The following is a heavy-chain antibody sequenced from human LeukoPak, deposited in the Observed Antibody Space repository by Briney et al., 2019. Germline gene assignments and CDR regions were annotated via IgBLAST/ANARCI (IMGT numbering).Heavy chain of an antibody. CDR3: ARDRYYDFWSGSHYFDY. CDR2: INPSGGTT. CDR1: GYILTSNY. J-gene: IGHJ4*02. D-gene: IGHD3-3*01. V-gene: IGHV1-46*01. Sequence: ASVKVSCKASGYILTSNYMHWVRQAPGQGLEWMGIINPSGGTTSYAQKFQGRVTITADKSTTTAYMELSSLRSVDTAMYYCARDRYYDFWSGSHYFDYWGQGTLVTVSS.